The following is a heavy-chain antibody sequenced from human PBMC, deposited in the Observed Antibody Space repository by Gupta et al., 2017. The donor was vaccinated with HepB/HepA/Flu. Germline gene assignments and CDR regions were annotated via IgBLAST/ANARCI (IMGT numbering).Heavy chain of an antibody. V-gene: IGHV3-30-3*01. CDR3: ARGRIAVAEDY. CDR2: ISYDGSNK. CDR1: GFTFGSYA. D-gene: IGHD6-19*01. J-gene: IGHJ4*02. Sequence: QVQLVESGGGVVQPGRSLRLSCAASGFTFGSYAMHWVRQAPGKGLEWVAGISYDGSNKYYADAVKGRFTISRDNSKNTLYLQMNSLRAEDTAVYYCARGRIAVAEDYWGQGTLVTVSS.